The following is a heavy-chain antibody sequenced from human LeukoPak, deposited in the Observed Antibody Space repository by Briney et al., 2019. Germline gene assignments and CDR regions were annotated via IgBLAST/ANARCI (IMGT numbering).Heavy chain of an antibody. J-gene: IGHJ4*02. CDR1: GGSFSGYY. CDR2: IYYSGST. V-gene: IGHV4-59*01. D-gene: IGHD2-15*01. Sequence: SETLSLTCAVYGGSFSGYYWSWIRQPPGKGLEWIGNIYYSGSTNYNPSLKSRVTISVDTSKNQFSLKLSSVTAADTAVFYCARGVVAAPTNFDYWGQGTLVTVSS. CDR3: ARGVVAAPTNFDY.